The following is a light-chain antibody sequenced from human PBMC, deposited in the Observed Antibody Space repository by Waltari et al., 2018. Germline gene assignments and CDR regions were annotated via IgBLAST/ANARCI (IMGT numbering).Light chain of an antibody. CDR2: DVT. J-gene: IGLJ2*01. V-gene: IGLV2-14*03. CDR1: TSDIGGYNY. CDR3: TSYTTTSTLVL. Sequence: QSALTQPASVSGSPGQSITISCTGTTSDIGGYNYVSWYHQHPGRAPKLMIYDVTDRPSGISIRFSGSKSGNTASLTISGLRAEDEAYYYCTSYTTTSTLVLFGGGTKLTVL.